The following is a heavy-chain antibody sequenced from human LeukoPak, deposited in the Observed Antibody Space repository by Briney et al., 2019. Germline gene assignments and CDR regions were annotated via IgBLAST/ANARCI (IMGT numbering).Heavy chain of an antibody. D-gene: IGHD3-3*01. V-gene: IGHV1-69*05. CDR2: IIPIFGTA. CDR3: ARAPKYYDFWSCNLDY. CDR1: GGTFSSYA. J-gene: IGHJ4*02. Sequence: GASVKVSCKASGGTFSSYAISWVRQSPGQGLEWMGGIIPIFGTANYAQKFQGRVTITTDESTSTDYMELSSLRSEDTAVYYCARAPKYYDFWSCNLDYWGQGTLVTVSS.